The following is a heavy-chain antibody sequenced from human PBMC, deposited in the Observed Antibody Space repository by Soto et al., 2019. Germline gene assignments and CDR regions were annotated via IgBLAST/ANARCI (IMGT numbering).Heavy chain of an antibody. Sequence: QVQLQQWGAGLLKPSETLSLTCAVYGGSFSGYYWSWIRKPPGKGLAWIGESDHGGSTNYNPSLNSPVTISVDTAKNHFSLKLSSLTAADTATCGRAGRYRSGFYGADVWGQVTTVTVS. CDR1: GGSFSGYY. CDR3: AGRYRSGFYGADV. V-gene: IGHV4-34*01. J-gene: IGHJ6*02. CDR2: SDHGGST. D-gene: IGHD6-19*01.